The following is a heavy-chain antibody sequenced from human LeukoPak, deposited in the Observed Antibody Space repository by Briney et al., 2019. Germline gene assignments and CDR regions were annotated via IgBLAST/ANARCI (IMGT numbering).Heavy chain of an antibody. V-gene: IGHV1-46*01. Sequence: ASVKVSCKASGYTFISYYMHWVRQAPGQGLEWMGIINLSGGGTSYPQKFQGRVTMTRDTSTSTAYMELRSLRSDDTAVYYCARGPTTRIAVALRHTSNWFDPWGQGTLVTVSS. D-gene: IGHD6-19*01. CDR1: GYTFISYY. CDR3: ARGPTTRIAVALRHTSNWFDP. J-gene: IGHJ5*02. CDR2: INLSGGGT.